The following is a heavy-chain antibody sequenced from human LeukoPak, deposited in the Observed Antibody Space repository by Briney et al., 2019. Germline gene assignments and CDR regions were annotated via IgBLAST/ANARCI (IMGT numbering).Heavy chain of an antibody. CDR3: AREPPGY. V-gene: IGHV4-61*02. CDR2: IYTNGGA. CDR1: GGSVTSGNYY. Sequence: SQTLSLTCTVSGGSVTSGNYYWNWIRQPAGKGLEWIGRIYTNGGASYNPSLRSRVTISIDASKNQFSLKLSSVTAADTAVYYCAREPPGYWGQGILVTVSS. J-gene: IGHJ4*02.